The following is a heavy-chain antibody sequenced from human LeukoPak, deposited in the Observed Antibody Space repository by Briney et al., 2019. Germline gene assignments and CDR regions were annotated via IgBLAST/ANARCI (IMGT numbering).Heavy chain of an antibody. D-gene: IGHD3-10*01. J-gene: IGHJ4*02. CDR3: AREGYYGSGSPPSLYFDY. Sequence: YADSVKGQFTISRDNSRSTLYLQMNSLRPEDTAIYYCAREGYYGSGSPPSLYFDYWGQGTLVTVSS. V-gene: IGHV3-30*03.